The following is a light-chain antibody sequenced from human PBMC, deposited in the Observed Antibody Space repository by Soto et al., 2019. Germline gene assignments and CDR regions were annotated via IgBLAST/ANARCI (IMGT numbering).Light chain of an antibody. CDR1: QSISDW. J-gene: IGKJ1*01. CDR2: RAS. V-gene: IGKV1-5*03. Sequence: DIQMTQSPSTLSASVGDRVTITCRASQSISDWLAWYQQHPGKAPKLLIYRASRLENGIPSRFSGSGSGTEFTLTISSLPPDDFATYFCQQYNGPWTFGQGTKVEIK. CDR3: QQYNGPWT.